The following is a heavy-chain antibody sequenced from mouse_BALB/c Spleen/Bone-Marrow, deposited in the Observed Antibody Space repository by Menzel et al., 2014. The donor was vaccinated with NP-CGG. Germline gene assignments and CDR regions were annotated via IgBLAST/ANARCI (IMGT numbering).Heavy chain of an antibody. CDR3: ARHAYYDQTEVSFVY. CDR2: ISGGGSYT. D-gene: IGHD2-4*01. Sequence: EVMLVESGGGLVKSGGSLKLSCAASGFTFSNYDMSWVRQTPEKRLEWVATISGGGSYTFYSDSVKGRFTISRDNAKNNLYLQLSSLRSEDTALYYCARHAYYDQTEVSFVYWGQGTLVTVSA. J-gene: IGHJ3*01. CDR1: GFTFSNYD. V-gene: IGHV5-9-2*01.